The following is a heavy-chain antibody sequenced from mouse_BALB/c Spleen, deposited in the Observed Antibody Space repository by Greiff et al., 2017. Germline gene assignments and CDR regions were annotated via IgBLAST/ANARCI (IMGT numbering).Heavy chain of an antibody. J-gene: IGHJ2*01. Sequence: VQLVESGPGLVAPSQSLSITCTVSGFSLTGYGVNWVRQPPGKGLEWLGMIWGDGSTDYNSALKSRLSISKDNSKSQVFLKMNSLQTDDTAGYYCAREDGSSHFDYWGQGTTRTVSA. CDR1: GFSLTGYG. D-gene: IGHD1-1*01. CDR2: IWGDGST. V-gene: IGHV2-6-7*01. CDR3: AREDGSSHFDY.